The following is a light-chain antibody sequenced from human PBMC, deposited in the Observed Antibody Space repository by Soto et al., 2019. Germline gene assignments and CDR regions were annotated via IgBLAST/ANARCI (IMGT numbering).Light chain of an antibody. V-gene: IGLV3-21*04. Sequence: SYELTQSPSVSVAPEKTATITCGGNNIGNKRVHWYRQKPGQAPVLLISYDSDRHSGIPERFSGSNSGNTATLTISRVEAGDEADYYCQVWDIMTDNYVFGSGTKLTVL. CDR1: NIGNKR. CDR2: YDS. CDR3: QVWDIMTDNYV. J-gene: IGLJ1*01.